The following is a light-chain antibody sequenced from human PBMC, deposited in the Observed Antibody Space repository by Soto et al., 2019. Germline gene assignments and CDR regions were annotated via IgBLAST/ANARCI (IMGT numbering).Light chain of an antibody. CDR2: GAS. V-gene: IGKV3-20*01. J-gene: IGKJ4*02. Sequence: EILFTQSPGTLSLSPGERAALSCRASQSVSPSSLAWYQQRPGQSPRLLIYGASSRATGIPDRFSGRGSGTDFTLIISRLEPEDFAVYYCQQFAGSFGGGTKVDI. CDR1: QSVSPSS. CDR3: QQFAGS.